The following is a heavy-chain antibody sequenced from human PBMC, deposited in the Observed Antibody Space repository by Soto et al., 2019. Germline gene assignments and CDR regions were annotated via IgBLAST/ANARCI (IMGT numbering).Heavy chain of an antibody. D-gene: IGHD6-19*01. CDR3: VREIEVAGKPSDVFDI. J-gene: IGHJ3*02. CDR1: GGTFNTYT. Sequence: QSGAEVKKPGSSVKVSCKASGGTFNTYTISWVRQAPGQGLEWMGRIIPILCVAKYAQKFQGRVTITADKSTSKAYMELGSLRSEDTAVYYCVREIEVAGKPSDVFDIWGQGTMVNFSS. CDR2: IIPILCVA. V-gene: IGHV1-69*02.